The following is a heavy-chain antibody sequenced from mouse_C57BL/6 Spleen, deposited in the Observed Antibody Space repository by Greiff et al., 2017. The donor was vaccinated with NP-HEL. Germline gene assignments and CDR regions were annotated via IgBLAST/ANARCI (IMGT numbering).Heavy chain of an antibody. Sequence: EVKLQESGAELVRPGASVKLSCTASGFNIKDDYMHWVKQRPEQGLEWIGWIDPENGDTEYASKFQGKATITADTSSNTAYLQLSSLTSEDTAVYYCTIRWLAYWGQGTLVTVSA. CDR1: GFNIKDDY. J-gene: IGHJ3*01. V-gene: IGHV14-4*01. CDR3: TIRWLAY. CDR2: IDPENGDT.